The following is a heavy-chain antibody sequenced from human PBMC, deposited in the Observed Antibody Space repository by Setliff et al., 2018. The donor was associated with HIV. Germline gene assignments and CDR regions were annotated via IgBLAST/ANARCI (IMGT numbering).Heavy chain of an antibody. CDR2: ISPGSDIT. Sequence: SCVASGFVFYSFDMNWVRQTPEKGLEWVSAISPGSDITYYADSVKGRFTISRDDGRDMLFLQMNSLTPEDTAIYYCAKPTSGLYPRSFDLWGQGTKVTVSS. J-gene: IGHJ3*01. CDR3: AKPTSGLYPRSFDL. V-gene: IGHV3-23*01. D-gene: IGHD1-26*01. CDR1: GFVFYSFD.